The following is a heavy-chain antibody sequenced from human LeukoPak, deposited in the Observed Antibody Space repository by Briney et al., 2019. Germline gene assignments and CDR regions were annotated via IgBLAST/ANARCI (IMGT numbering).Heavy chain of an antibody. CDR1: GFMFSSNA. CDR3: AVGVDY. CDR2: IKQDGSEK. V-gene: IGHV3-7*01. J-gene: IGHJ4*02. Sequence: TGGSLRLSCAASGFMFSSNAMNWVRQAPGKGLEWVANIKQDGSEKYYVDSVKGRFTISRDNAKNSLYLQMNSLRAEDTAVYYCAVGVDYWGQGTLVTVSS.